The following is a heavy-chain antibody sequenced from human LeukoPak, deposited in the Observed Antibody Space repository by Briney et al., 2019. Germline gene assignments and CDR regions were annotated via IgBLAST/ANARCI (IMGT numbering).Heavy chain of an antibody. CDR3: AKGYQLLSTPTFDY. Sequence: GRSLRLSCAASGFTFDDYAMHWVRQAPGKGLEWVSGISWNSGSIGYADSEKGRFTISRDNAKNSLYLQMNSLRAEDMALYYCAKGYQLLSTPTFDYWGQGTLVTVSS. V-gene: IGHV3-9*03. D-gene: IGHD2-2*01. CDR2: ISWNSGSI. CDR1: GFTFDDYA. J-gene: IGHJ4*02.